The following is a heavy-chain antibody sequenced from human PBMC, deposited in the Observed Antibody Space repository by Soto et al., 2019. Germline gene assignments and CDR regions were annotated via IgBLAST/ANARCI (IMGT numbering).Heavy chain of an antibody. Sequence: QVQLVESGGGVVQPGRSLRLSCAASGFTFSSYGIHWVRQAPGKGLEWVAVIWYDGSLKIYADSVKGRFTISRDISKNTPYLQMTSLRDDDTVVYYCARAHGYSSGSCLELWGQGTLVTVSS. CDR1: GFTFSSYG. V-gene: IGHV3-33*01. J-gene: IGHJ4*02. D-gene: IGHD6-19*01. CDR2: IWYDGSLK. CDR3: ARAHGYSSGSCLEL.